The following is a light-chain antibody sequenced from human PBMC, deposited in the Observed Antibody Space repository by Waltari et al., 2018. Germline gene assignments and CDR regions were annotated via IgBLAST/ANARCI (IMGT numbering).Light chain of an antibody. V-gene: IGLV2-14*01. Sequence: QSALTQPASVSGSPGQSITISCTGTSRDIGNYNYVSWYQQFPGNVPKLMIYDVDKRPSGVSNRFSGSNSGNTAALTISGLQAEDEAHYYCNSYTRSKTWVFGGGTDLTVL. CDR1: SRDIGNYNY. CDR3: NSYTRSKTWV. CDR2: DVD. J-gene: IGLJ3*02.